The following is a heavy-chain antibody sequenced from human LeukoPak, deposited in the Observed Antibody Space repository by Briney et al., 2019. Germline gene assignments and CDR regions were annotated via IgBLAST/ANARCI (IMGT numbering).Heavy chain of an antibody. J-gene: IGHJ4*02. CDR2: ISAYNGNT. CDR3: ARAPFVGATPPNFDY. Sequence: EASVKVSCKASGYTFTSYGISWVRQAPGQGLEWMGWISAYNGNTNYAQKLQGRVTMTTDTSTSTAYMELRSLRSDDTAVYYCARAPFVGATPPNFDYWGQGTLVTVSS. D-gene: IGHD1-26*01. V-gene: IGHV1-18*01. CDR1: GYTFTSYG.